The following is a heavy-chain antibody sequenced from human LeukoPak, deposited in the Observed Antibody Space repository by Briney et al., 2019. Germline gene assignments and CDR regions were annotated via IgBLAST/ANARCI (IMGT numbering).Heavy chain of an antibody. CDR1: GGSISSSSYY. D-gene: IGHD2-15*01. CDR2: IYYSGST. Sequence: SETLSLTCTVSGGSISSSSYYWGWIRQPPGKGLEWIGNIYYSGSTYYNPSLKSRVTISVDTSKNQFSLKLSSVTAADTAVYYCARYCSGGSCYPRSFDPWGQGTLVTVSS. V-gene: IGHV4-39*01. CDR3: ARYCSGGSCYPRSFDP. J-gene: IGHJ5*02.